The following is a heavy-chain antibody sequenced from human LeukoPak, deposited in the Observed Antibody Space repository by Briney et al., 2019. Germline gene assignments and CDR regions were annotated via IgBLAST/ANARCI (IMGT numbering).Heavy chain of an antibody. CDR3: ARGFWSGYHALRGAFDI. D-gene: IGHD3-3*01. J-gene: IGHJ3*02. CDR2: ISYDGSNK. Sequence: GGSLRLSCAASGFTFSSYAMHWVRQAPGKGLEWVAVISYDGSNKYYADSVKGRFTISRDNSKDTLYLQMNSLRAEDTAVYYCARGFWSGYHALRGAFDIWGQGTMVTVSS. CDR1: GFTFSSYA. V-gene: IGHV3-30-3*01.